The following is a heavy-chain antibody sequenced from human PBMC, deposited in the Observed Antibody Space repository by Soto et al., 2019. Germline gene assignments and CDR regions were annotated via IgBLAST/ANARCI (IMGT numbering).Heavy chain of an antibody. J-gene: IGHJ6*02. CDR2: IWYDGSNK. Sequence: PGGSLRLSCVASGFTFNSYGMHWVRQAPGKGLEWVATIWYDGSNKYYAGSVKGRFTISKDNSKNTVHLQMNSLRAEDTAVYYCARASLHYYYGVDVWGQGTTVTVSS. CDR3: ARASLHYYYGVDV. V-gene: IGHV3-33*01. CDR1: GFTFNSYG.